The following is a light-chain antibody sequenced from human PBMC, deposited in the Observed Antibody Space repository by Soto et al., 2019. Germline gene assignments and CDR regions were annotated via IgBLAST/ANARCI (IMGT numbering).Light chain of an antibody. V-gene: IGLV2-14*03. CDR1: SSDVGGYNY. J-gene: IGLJ1*01. CDR3: SSYTTSNTRQIV. Sequence: QSVLTQPASVSGSPGQSITISCTGTSSDVGGYNYVSWYKHHPGKAPKLIIYDVTNRPSGVSNLFSGSKSGNTASLTIFGLQSEDEADYYCSSYTTSNTRQIVFGTGTNVTVL. CDR2: DVT.